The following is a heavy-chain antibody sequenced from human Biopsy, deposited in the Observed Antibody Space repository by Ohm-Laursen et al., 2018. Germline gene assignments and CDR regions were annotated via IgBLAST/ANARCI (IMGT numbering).Heavy chain of an antibody. J-gene: IGHJ4*02. D-gene: IGHD2-8*02. Sequence: SLRLSCTASGFMFDDYAMHWVRQAPGKGLMWVSRIHGDERSATYAEPVKGRFTISRDNAKNTLHLQMNSLRAEDTAVYYCTGDSGGLGDYWGQGTLVTVSS. V-gene: IGHV3-74*03. CDR2: IHGDERSA. CDR1: GFMFDDYA. CDR3: TGDSGGLGDY.